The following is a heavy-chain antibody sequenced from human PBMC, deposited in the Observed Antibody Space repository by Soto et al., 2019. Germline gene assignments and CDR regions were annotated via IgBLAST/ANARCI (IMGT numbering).Heavy chain of an antibody. Sequence: QVQLVESGGGVVQPGRSLRLSCAASGFTFSDYTMHWVRQAPGKGLQWVALIYYDGSKTYYSDSVKGRFTVSRDNSNNTLYLETNSLRAEDTCVYYCARGGGNQLGDCYDNWGQGTLVTVSS. J-gene: IGHJ4*02. CDR3: ARGGGNQLGDCYDN. CDR1: GFTFSDYT. D-gene: IGHD2-21*02. V-gene: IGHV3-30*04. CDR2: IYYDGSKT.